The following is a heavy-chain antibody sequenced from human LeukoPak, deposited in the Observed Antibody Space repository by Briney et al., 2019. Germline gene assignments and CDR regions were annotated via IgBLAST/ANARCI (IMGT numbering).Heavy chain of an antibody. Sequence: PGGSLRLSCAASGFTFSSYAMSWVRQAPGKGLEWVSAISGSGDSTYYADSVKGRFTISRDNSKNTLYLQMNSLRAEDTAVYYCAKARSEMATITAFDTWGQGTMVTVSS. CDR3: AKARSEMATITAFDT. D-gene: IGHD5-24*01. CDR2: ISGSGDST. CDR1: GFTFSSYA. V-gene: IGHV3-23*01. J-gene: IGHJ3*02.